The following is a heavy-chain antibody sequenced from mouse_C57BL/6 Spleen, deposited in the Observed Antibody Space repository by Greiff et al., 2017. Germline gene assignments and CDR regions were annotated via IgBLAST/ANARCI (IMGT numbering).Heavy chain of an antibody. CDR3: ARLGDYDVFDY. CDR1: GYTFTSYW. V-gene: IGHV1-72*01. D-gene: IGHD2-4*01. CDR2: IDPNSGGT. J-gene: IGHJ2*01. Sequence: QVQLQQPGAELVKPGASVKLSCKASGYTFTSYWMHWVKQRPGRGLEWIGRIDPNSGGTKYNEKFKSKATLTVDKPSSTAYMRLSSLTSEDSAVYYCARLGDYDVFDYWGQGTTLTVSS.